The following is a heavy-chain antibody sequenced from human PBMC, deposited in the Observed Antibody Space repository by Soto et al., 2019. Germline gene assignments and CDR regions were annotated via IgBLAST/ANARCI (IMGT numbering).Heavy chain of an antibody. V-gene: IGHV3-30-3*01. J-gene: IGHJ4*02. CDR3: ARDATFVRQNQHHFDY. Sequence: QVQLVESGGGVVQPGRSLRLSCAASAFTFRTYAMHWVRQAPGKGLEWVAVISYDGSKTYYADSVKGRFTISRDNSKNTPYLQMNSLTTEDTAVYYCARDATFVRQNQHHFDYWVQGTVVTVSS. CDR1: AFTFRTYA. CDR2: ISYDGSKT.